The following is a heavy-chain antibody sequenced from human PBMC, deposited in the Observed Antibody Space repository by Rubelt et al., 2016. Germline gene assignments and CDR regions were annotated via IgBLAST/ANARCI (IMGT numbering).Heavy chain of an antibody. CDR3: ARSPRYDFEDNWFDP. CDR1: GYTFTSYY. CDR2: INPSGGST. J-gene: IGHJ5*02. V-gene: IGHV1-46*01. Sequence: QVQLVQSGAEVKKPGASVKVSCKASGYTFTSYYMHWVRQAPGQGLEWMGIINPSGGSTSYAKKCQGRVIMTRDTSTCTVYMELSSLGSEDTAVYYCARSPRYDFEDNWFDPWGQGTLVTVSS. D-gene: IGHD3-3*01.